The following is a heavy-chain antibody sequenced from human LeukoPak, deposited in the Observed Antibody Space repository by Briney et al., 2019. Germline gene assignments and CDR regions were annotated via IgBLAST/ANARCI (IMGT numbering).Heavy chain of an antibody. CDR3: ARGTSTAPGTDY. CDR1: GFDFATYW. V-gene: IGHV3-74*01. Sequence: GGSLRLSCAASGFDFATYWMFWVRQAPGKGLVWVAQINSDGSGATYGDSAKGRFSISRDNAKNTLFLYMSGLRAEDTAVYYCARGTSTAPGTDYWGQGTLVAVSS. CDR2: INSDGSGA. D-gene: IGHD6-13*01. J-gene: IGHJ4*02.